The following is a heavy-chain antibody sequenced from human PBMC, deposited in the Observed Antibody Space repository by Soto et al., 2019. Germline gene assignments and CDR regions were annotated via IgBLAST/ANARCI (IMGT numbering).Heavy chain of an antibody. CDR3: ARGVDYYATSGYFSFDS. D-gene: IGHD3-16*01. CDR1: GGSFHNFY. J-gene: IGHJ4*02. Sequence: SEALSLTCNLSGGSFHNFYWLWIRQPPGKGLEWVGHVHYSGSTNYSPSLNSRATISLDTSKSQLSLKLRSVTAAVTATYFCARGVDYYATSGYFSFDSWGQGIPVTVYS. V-gene: IGHV4-59*01. CDR2: VHYSGST.